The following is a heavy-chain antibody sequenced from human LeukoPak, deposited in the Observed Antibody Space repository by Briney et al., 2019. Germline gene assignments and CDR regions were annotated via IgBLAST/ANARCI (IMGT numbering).Heavy chain of an antibody. J-gene: IGHJ4*02. CDR1: GGSISSGGYY. V-gene: IGHV4-31*02. CDR3: ARAGIAAAGADY. D-gene: IGHD6-13*01. Sequence: SETLFLTWTVSGGSISSGGYYWSWIRQHPGKGLEWIGYIYYSGSTYYNPSLKSRVTISVDTSKNQFSLKLSSVTAADTAVYYCARAGIAAAGADYWGQGTLVTVSS. CDR2: IYYSGST.